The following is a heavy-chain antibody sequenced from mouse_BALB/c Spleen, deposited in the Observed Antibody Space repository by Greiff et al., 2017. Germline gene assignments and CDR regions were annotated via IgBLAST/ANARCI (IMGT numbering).Heavy chain of an antibody. Sequence: QVQLQQSGAELVRPGASVTLSCKASGYTFTDYEMHWVKQTPVHGLEWIGAIDPETGGTAYNQKFKGKATLTADKSSSTAYMELRSLTSEDSAVYYCTRWGAYWGQGTTLTVSS. V-gene: IGHV1-15*01. CDR1: GYTFTDYE. CDR2: IDPETGGT. CDR3: TRWGAY. J-gene: IGHJ2*01.